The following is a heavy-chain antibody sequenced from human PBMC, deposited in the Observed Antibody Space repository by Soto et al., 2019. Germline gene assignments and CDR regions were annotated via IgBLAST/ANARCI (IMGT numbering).Heavy chain of an antibody. D-gene: IGHD1-26*01. CDR3: ARQSLLRMDV. Sequence: QVQLQESGPGLVKPSETLSLTCTVSGGSISSYYWSWIRQPPGKGLEWIGYIYYSGSTNYYPSLKSRVTISVDTSKNQFSLKLSSVTAADTAVYYCARQSLLRMDVWGQGTTVTVSS. CDR1: GGSISSYY. CDR2: IYYSGST. V-gene: IGHV4-59*08. J-gene: IGHJ6*02.